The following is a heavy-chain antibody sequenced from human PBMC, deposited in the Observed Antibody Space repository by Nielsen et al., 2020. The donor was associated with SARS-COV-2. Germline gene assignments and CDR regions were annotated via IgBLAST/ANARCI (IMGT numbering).Heavy chain of an antibody. CDR3: ARTYYGGNSAFFDY. J-gene: IGHJ4*02. V-gene: IGHV2-70*11. CDR1: GFSLSTSGMC. D-gene: IGHD4-23*01. CDR2: IDWDNDK. Sequence: SGPTLVKPPQTLTLTCTFSGFSLSTSGMCVSWILQPQWNALNWLARIDWDNDKYYSTSLKTRLTISKDTSKNQVVLTMTNMDPVDTATYYCARTYYGGNSAFFDYWGQGTLVTVSS.